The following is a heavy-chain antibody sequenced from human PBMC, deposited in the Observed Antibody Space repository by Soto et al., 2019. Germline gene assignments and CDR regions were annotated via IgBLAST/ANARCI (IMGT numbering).Heavy chain of an antibody. Sequence: ASVKVSCKASGYTFTSYDISWVRQATGQGLEWMGWMNPNSGNTGYAQKFQGRVTMTRNTSISTAYMELSSLRSEDTAVYYCARKTDSSGWYRDAFDIWGQGTMVTVSS. CDR3: ARKTDSSGWYRDAFDI. V-gene: IGHV1-8*01. J-gene: IGHJ3*02. D-gene: IGHD6-19*01. CDR1: GYTFTSYD. CDR2: MNPNSGNT.